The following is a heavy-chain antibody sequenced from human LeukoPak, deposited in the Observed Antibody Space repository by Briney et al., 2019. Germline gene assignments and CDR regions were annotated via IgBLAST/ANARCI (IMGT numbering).Heavy chain of an antibody. CDR1: GFTFSSYA. V-gene: IGHV3-23*01. CDR2: ISGSGGST. D-gene: IGHD6-19*01. J-gene: IGHJ6*02. CDR3: AKGSGYSSGWNYYYYYGMDV. Sequence: GGSLRLSYAASGFTFSSYAMSWVRQAPGKGLEWVSAISGSGGSTYYADSVKGRFTISRDNSKNTLYLQMNSLRAEVTAVYYCAKGSGYSSGWNYYYYYGMDVWGQGTTVTVSS.